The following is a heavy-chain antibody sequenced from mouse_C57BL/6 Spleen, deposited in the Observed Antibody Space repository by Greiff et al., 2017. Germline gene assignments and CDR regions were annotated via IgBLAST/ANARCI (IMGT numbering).Heavy chain of an antibody. CDR2: IRNKANGYTT. V-gene: IGHV7-3*01. CDR1: GFTFTDYY. CDR3: AISPYDGYFYFDY. J-gene: IGHJ2*01. D-gene: IGHD2-3*01. Sequence: EVKMVESGGGLVQPGGSLRLSCAASGFTFTDYYMSWVRQPPGQALEWLGFIRNKANGYTTEYSASVKGRFTISRANSQSILYLQMNALRAEVSATYYCAISPYDGYFYFDYWGQVTTLTVSS.